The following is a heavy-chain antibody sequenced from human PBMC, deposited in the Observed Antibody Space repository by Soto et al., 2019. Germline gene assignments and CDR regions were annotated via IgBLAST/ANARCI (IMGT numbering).Heavy chain of an antibody. Sequence: EVQLVESGGGLVQPGGSLKLSCAASGFTFSGSAMHWVRQASGKGLEWVGRIRSKANSYATAYAASVKGRFTISRDDSKNTAHLQMNSLKTEDTAVYYCTSPIYNWNDDEYYFDYWGQGTLVTVSS. J-gene: IGHJ4*02. V-gene: IGHV3-73*01. D-gene: IGHD1-20*01. CDR3: TSPIYNWNDDEYYFDY. CDR2: IRSKANSYAT. CDR1: GFTFSGSA.